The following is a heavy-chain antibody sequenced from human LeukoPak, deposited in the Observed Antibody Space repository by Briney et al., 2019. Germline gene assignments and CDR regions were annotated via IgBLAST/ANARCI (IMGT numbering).Heavy chain of an antibody. V-gene: IGHV3-21*06. CDR2: ISSSSSYI. D-gene: IGHD6-6*01. CDR1: GFTFSSYS. CDR3: ARVIEARSGVWAAGF. Sequence: AGGSLRLPCTASGFTFSSYSMIWVRHAPGEAVEGVSSISSSSSYIFYADSVRGRFTISRDNAKNSLYLQMNTLKAEPKGVYYGARVIEARSGVWAAGFWGQGTLVTVCS. J-gene: IGHJ4*02.